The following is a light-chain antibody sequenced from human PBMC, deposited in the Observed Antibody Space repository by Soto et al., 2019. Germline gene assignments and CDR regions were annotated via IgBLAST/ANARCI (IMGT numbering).Light chain of an antibody. CDR2: KAS. V-gene: IGKV1-5*03. J-gene: IGKJ1*01. CDR3: QQYNSYWWT. CDR1: QSISSW. Sequence: DIQTTQSPSTLSASVGDRVTITCRASQSISSWLAWYQQKPGKAPKLLIYKASSLESGVPSRFSGSGSGTEFTLTISSLQPDDFATYYCQQYNSYWWTFGQGTKVEIK.